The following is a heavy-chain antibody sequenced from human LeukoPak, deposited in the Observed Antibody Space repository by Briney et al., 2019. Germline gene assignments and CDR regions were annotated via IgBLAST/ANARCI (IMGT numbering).Heavy chain of an antibody. CDR1: GFTFSSYS. D-gene: IGHD2-2*02. CDR2: ISSSSSTI. CDR3: AMKAVPRPRLYDAFDF. V-gene: IGHV3-48*01. J-gene: IGHJ3*01. Sequence: GGSLRLSCAASGFTFSSYSMNWVRQAPGKGLEWVSYISSSSSTIYYADSVKGRFTISRDNAKNSLYLQMSSLRADDTAVYYCAMKAVPRPRLYDAFDFWGQGTVVTVSS.